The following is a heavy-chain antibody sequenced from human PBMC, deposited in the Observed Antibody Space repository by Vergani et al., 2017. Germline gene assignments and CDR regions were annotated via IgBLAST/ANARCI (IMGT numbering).Heavy chain of an antibody. J-gene: IGHJ3*02. Sequence: QVQLVQSGAEVKKPGASVKVSCKASGYTFTSYDINWVRQATGQGLEWMGWMNPNSGNTGYAKKFQGRVTMTRNTSISTAYMELSSLRSEDTAVYYCARASYYDILTGYAFDIWGQGTMVTVSS. CDR2: MNPNSGNT. CDR3: ARASYYDILTGYAFDI. D-gene: IGHD3-9*01. CDR1: GYTFTSYD. V-gene: IGHV1-8*01.